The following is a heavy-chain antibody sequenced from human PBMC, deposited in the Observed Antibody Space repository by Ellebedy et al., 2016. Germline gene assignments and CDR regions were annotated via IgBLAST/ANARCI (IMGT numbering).Heavy chain of an antibody. CDR3: ATPQSYYDSSGYYGALDY. J-gene: IGHJ4*02. Sequence: GESLKISXAASGFTFSSYAMSWVRQAPGKGLEWVSAINYSGGSPYYADSVKGRFTISRDNSKNTLYLQMNSLRAEDTAVYYCATPQSYYDSSGYYGALDYWGQGILVTVSS. CDR2: INYSGGSP. CDR1: GFTFSSYA. D-gene: IGHD3-22*01. V-gene: IGHV3-23*01.